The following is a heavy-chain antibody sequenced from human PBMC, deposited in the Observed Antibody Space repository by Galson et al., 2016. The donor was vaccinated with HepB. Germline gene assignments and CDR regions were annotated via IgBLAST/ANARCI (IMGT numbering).Heavy chain of an antibody. V-gene: IGHV4-39*01. Sequence: SETLSLTCTISGGSIGSSNYYWGWIRQPPGKALEWLGSIYYTGRTFYNPSLKSRVTIFVDTSSNQFSLRLSSVTAADTAVYYCARHEPSFCNSGTCYPYYFDYWGQGTLVTVSS. CDR3: ARHEPSFCNSGTCYPYYFDY. CDR2: IYYTGRT. CDR1: GGSIGSSNYY. D-gene: IGHD1-26*01. J-gene: IGHJ4*02.